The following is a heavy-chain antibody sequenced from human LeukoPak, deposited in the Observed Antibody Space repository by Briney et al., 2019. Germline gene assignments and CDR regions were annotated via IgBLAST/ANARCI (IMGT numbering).Heavy chain of an antibody. J-gene: IGHJ4*02. V-gene: IGHV4-39*01. CDR3: TQLRYLDVDY. CDR1: GGSISSNNYY. Sequence: SETLSLTCAVSGGSISSNNYYWGWIRQPPGKGLEWIGSIYHSGSTYYNPSLKSRVTISVETSKNQFSLRLSSMTAAGTAVYYCTQLRYLDVDYWGQGTLVTVSS. D-gene: IGHD3-9*01. CDR2: IYHSGST.